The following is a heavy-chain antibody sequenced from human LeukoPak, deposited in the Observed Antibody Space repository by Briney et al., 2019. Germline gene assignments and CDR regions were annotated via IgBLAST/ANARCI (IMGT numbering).Heavy chain of an antibody. CDR2: ISSSSSYV. D-gene: IGHD2-15*01. CDR3: ATGRHCSGGSCYPYYYYMDV. J-gene: IGHJ6*03. V-gene: IGHV3-21*01. CDR1: GFTFSSYS. Sequence: PGGSLRLSCAASGFTFSSYSMNWVRQAPGKGLEWVSSISSSSSYVYYADSVKGRFTISRDNAKNSLYLQMNSLRAEDTAVYYCATGRHCSGGSCYPYYYYMDVWGKGTTVTVSS.